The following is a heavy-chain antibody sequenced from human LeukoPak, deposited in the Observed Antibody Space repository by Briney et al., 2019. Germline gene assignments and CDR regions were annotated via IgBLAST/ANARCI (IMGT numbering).Heavy chain of an antibody. D-gene: IGHD2-8*01. CDR1: GGSFSGYY. V-gene: IGHV4-34*01. J-gene: IGHJ6*03. CDR2: INHSGST. CDR3: ARARYCTDGVCQGYYMDV. Sequence: PSETLSLTCAVYGGSFSGYYWSWIRQPPGKGLEWIGEINHSGSTNYNPSLKSRVTISVDTSKNQFSLKLSSVTAADTAVYYCARARYCTDGVCQGYYMDVWGQGTTVTVSS.